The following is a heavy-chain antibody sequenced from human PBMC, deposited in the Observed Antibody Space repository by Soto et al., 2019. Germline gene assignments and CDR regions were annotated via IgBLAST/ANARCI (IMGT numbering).Heavy chain of an antibody. D-gene: IGHD3-22*01. CDR2: ISAYNGNT. V-gene: IGHV1-18*04. J-gene: IGHJ6*02. Sequence: ASVKVSCKASGYTFTGYYMHWVRQAPGQGLEWMGWISAYNGNTNYAQKLQGRVTMTTDTSTSTAYMELRSLRSDDTAVYYCARDFPSTYYYDSSGDYYGMDVWGQGTTVPVSS. CDR1: GYTFTGYY. CDR3: ARDFPSTYYYDSSGDYYGMDV.